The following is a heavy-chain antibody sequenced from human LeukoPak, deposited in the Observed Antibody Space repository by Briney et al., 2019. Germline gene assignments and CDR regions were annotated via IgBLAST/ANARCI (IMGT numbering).Heavy chain of an antibody. CDR2: IWYDGSNK. CDR1: GFTFSSYG. Sequence: GGSLRLSCAASGFTFSSYGMHWVRQAPGKGLEWVAVIWYDGSNKYYADSVKGRFTISRDNSKNTLYLQMNSLRAEDTAVYYCARDESSDYDFWSGPDYWGQGTLVTVSS. V-gene: IGHV3-33*01. CDR3: ARDESSDYDFWSGPDY. J-gene: IGHJ4*02. D-gene: IGHD3-3*01.